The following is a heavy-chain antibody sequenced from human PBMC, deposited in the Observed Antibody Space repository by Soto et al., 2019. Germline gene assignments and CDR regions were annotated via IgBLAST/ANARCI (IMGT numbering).Heavy chain of an antibody. CDR2: ISGSGGST. CDR1: GFTFSSYA. V-gene: IGHV3-23*01. J-gene: IGHJ4*02. D-gene: IGHD3-3*01. CDR3: ARISTGGRDFWRIYFDY. Sequence: GGSLRLSCAASGFTFSSYAIAWVRQAPGKXLEWVLGISGSGGSTYYADSVKGRFTISRDNSKGTLSLQMNSLRAEDTAVYYCARISTGGRDFWRIYFDYWGQGALVTVSS.